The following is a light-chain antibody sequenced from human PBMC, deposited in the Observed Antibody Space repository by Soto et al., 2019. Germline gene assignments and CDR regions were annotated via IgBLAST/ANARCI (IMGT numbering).Light chain of an antibody. CDR3: PAWDGSLNHYV. J-gene: IGLJ1*01. Sequence: QSVLTQPPSASGTPGQRVTISCSGSSSNLGSETVTWYQQLPGTAPKVLIYSNSQRPSGVPDRFSGSKSGTSASLAISGLPSEDESDSYCPAWDGSLNHYVFGTGTKLTVL. V-gene: IGLV1-44*01. CDR1: SSNLGSET. CDR2: SNS.